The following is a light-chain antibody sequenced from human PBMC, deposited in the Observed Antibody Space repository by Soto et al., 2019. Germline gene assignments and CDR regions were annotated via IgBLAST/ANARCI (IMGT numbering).Light chain of an antibody. CDR1: SSDVGAYDY. V-gene: IGLV2-8*01. Sequence: QSALTQPPSASGSPGQSVTISCTGTSSDVGAYDYVSWYQQHPGKAPKLMIYEINKRPSGVPDHFSGSKSGNTASLTVSGLQAEDEADYYCSSFAGSNNFPYVFGTGTKLTVL. CDR3: SSFAGSNNFPYV. CDR2: EIN. J-gene: IGLJ1*01.